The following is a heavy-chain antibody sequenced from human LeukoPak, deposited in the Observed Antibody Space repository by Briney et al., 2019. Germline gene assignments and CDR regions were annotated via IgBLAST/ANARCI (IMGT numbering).Heavy chain of an antibody. V-gene: IGHV5-51*01. CDR1: GYNFSKYW. CDR2: IYPGDSGT. J-gene: IGHJ4*02. Sequence: GESLKISCKGSGYNFSKYWIGWVRQMPGKGLEWMGIIYPGDSGTRYSPSFQGQVTISADKSISTAYLQWSSLKASDTAMYYCARHPNYYDSSGPGDYWGQGTLVTVSS. D-gene: IGHD3-22*01. CDR3: ARHPNYYDSSGPGDY.